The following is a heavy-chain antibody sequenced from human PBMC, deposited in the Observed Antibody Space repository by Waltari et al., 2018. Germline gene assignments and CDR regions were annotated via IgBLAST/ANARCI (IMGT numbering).Heavy chain of an antibody. CDR1: GFTGSSHY. CDR3: ARDGDYYGSGSYDY. J-gene: IGHJ4*02. V-gene: IGHV3-66*02. D-gene: IGHD3-10*01. Sequence: EVQLVESGGGLVQLGGSLRLYCAASGFTGSSHYTTWVRQAPGKGLEWVSVIYSGGSTYYADSVKGRFTISRDNSKNTLYLQMNSLRAEDTAVYYCARDGDYYGSGSYDYWGQGTLVTVSS. CDR2: IYSGGST.